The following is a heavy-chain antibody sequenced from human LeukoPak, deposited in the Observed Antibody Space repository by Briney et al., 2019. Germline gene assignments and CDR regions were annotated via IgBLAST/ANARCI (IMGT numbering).Heavy chain of an antibody. CDR2: ISSSGSTT. Sequence: GGSLRLSCAAPGFTFSSYEMNWVRQAPGKGLEWVSYISSSGSTTYYADSVKGRFTISRDNAKNSLYLQMNSLRAEDTAVYYCARNHPFITMVRGGHYYGMDVWGQGTTVTVSS. J-gene: IGHJ6*02. D-gene: IGHD3-10*01. CDR3: ARNHPFITMVRGGHYYGMDV. CDR1: GFTFSSYE. V-gene: IGHV3-48*03.